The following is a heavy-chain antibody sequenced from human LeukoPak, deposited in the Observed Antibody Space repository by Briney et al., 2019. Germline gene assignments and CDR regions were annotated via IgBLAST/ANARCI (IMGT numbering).Heavy chain of an antibody. D-gene: IGHD2-8*01. J-gene: IGHJ4*02. CDR1: GFIVTNNY. V-gene: IGHV3-66*01. CDR2: VYSGGST. CDR3: ARDPPAVLIDTYG. Sequence: PGGSLRLSCTASGFIVTNNYINWDRQAPGKGLEWVSLVYSGGSTYYADSVKGRFTISRDNSKNMVYLQMNSLRAEDTAMYYCARDPPAVLIDTYGWGQGTLVTVSS.